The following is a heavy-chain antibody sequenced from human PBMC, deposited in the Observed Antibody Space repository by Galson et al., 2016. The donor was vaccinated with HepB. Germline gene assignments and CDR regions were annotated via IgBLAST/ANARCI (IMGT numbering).Heavy chain of an antibody. CDR1: GFSISIYS. J-gene: IGHJ3*02. CDR2: IRGSGTGT. D-gene: IGHD6-19*01. Sequence: SLRLSCAASGFSISIYSMNWVRQAPGKGLEWVSAIRGSGTGTSYTDSVKGRFTISRDNAKNTLYLQMNSLRAEDAAVYYCAKISLGGYNSGWGGFFDIWGRGTMVTVSS. CDR3: AKISLGGYNSGWGGFFDI. V-gene: IGHV3-23*01.